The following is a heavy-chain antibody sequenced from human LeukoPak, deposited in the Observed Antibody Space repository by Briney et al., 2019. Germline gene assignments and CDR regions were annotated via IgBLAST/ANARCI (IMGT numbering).Heavy chain of an antibody. CDR2: ISSSSSYI. Sequence: GGSLRLSCAASGFTFSSYSMNWVRQAPGKGLEWVSSISSSSSYIYYADSVKGRLTISRDNAKNSLYLQMNSLRAEDTAVYYCARRSGSSSFDYWGQGTLVTVSS. CDR3: ARRSGSSSFDY. CDR1: GFTFSSYS. J-gene: IGHJ4*02. D-gene: IGHD1-26*01. V-gene: IGHV3-21*03.